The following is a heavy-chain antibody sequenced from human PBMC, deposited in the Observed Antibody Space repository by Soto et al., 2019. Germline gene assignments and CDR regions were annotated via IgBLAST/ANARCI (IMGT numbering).Heavy chain of an antibody. CDR2: LSHDGSKK. V-gene: IGHV3-30*03. D-gene: IGHD2-2*01. CDR3: VTALIGYCGGSTCNIFQS. Sequence: QVQLIESGGGVVQPGRSLRLSCAASGFIFNSYDMHWVRQAPGKGLEWVAFLSHDGSKKFYVDSLKGRITISRDNFNNTRDLEMNSLRPEDTAVYYCVTALIGYCGGSTCNIFQSWGQGALVTVSS. CDR1: GFIFNSYD. J-gene: IGHJ4*02.